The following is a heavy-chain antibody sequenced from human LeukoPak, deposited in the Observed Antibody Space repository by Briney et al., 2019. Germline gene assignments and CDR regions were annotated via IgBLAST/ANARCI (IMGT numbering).Heavy chain of an antibody. CDR3: ARAYTAYGDRTYFDY. D-gene: IGHD4-17*01. CDR1: GYTFTDYY. V-gene: IGHV1-18*04. CDR2: ISAYNGNT. Sequence: ASVKVSCKASGYTFTDYYLHWVRQAPGQGLEWMGWISAYNGNTNYAQKLQGRVTMTTDTSTSTAYMELRSLRSDDTAVYYCARAYTAYGDRTYFDYWGQGTLVTVSS. J-gene: IGHJ4*02.